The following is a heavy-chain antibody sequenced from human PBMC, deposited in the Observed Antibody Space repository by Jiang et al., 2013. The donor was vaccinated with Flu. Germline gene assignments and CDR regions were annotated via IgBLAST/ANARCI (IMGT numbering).Heavy chain of an antibody. J-gene: IGHJ4*02. V-gene: IGHV6-1*01. CDR3: VRGAPRLFDY. Sequence: SQTLSLTCAISGDSVSSNSAAWYWIRQSPSRGLEWLGRTYYRSKWYTNYAISVEGRITINPDTSKNQLSLQLNSVTPEDTAVYYCVRGAPRLFDYWGQGILVTVSS. CDR1: GDSVSSNSAA. CDR2: TYYRSKWYT.